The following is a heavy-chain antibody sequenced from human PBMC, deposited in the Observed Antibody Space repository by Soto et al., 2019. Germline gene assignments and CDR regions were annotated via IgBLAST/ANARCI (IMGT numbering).Heavy chain of an antibody. CDR2: ISSDGRVM. CDR1: GFTFTSDS. V-gene: IGHV3-48*02. J-gene: IGHJ5*02. CDR3: VRYNWSSTYKGSDP. D-gene: IGHD2-2*01. Sequence: GGSLRLSCAASGFTFTSDSITWVRQAPGKGLEWVSFISSDGRVMYYADSVKGRFTISRDNAKNTLDLQMNSLRNEESAVYYCVRYNWSSTYKGSDPWGPGTLVNVSS.